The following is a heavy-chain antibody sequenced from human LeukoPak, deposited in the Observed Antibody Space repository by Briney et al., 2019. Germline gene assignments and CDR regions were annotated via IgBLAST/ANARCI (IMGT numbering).Heavy chain of an antibody. D-gene: IGHD6-13*01. Sequence: SETLSLTCTVSGGSISSYYWSWIRQPAGKGLEWIGRIYSSGNTNYNPSLKSRVTMSVDTSKNQLSLKLRSVTAADTAVYYCASGSSSWTSFDHWGQGSLITVSS. CDR1: GGSISSYY. J-gene: IGHJ4*02. CDR3: ASGSSSWTSFDH. V-gene: IGHV4-4*07. CDR2: IYSSGNT.